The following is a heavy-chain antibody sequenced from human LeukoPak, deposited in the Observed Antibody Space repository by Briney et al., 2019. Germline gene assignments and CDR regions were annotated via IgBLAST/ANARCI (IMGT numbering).Heavy chain of an antibody. V-gene: IGHV3-7*01. Sequence: QSGGSLRLSCAASGFTFSIYWMSWVRQAPGKGLEWVANIKQDGSEKYYVDSVKGRFTISRDNAKNSLYLQMNSLRAEDTAVYYCARAKYCSSTSCSRYNWFDPWGQGTLVTVSS. J-gene: IGHJ5*02. D-gene: IGHD2-2*01. CDR2: IKQDGSEK. CDR1: GFTFSIYW. CDR3: ARAKYCSSTSCSRYNWFDP.